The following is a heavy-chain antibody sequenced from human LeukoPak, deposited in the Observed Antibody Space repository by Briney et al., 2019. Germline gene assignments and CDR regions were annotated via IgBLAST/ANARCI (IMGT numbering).Heavy chain of an antibody. CDR1: GFTFSSYA. V-gene: IGHV3-23*01. Sequence: GGSLRLSCVASGFTFSSYAMSWVRQAPGKGLEWVSGISGSGVSGAGTYYADSVKGRFTISRDYSKNTLYLQMNSLRPEDTAVYYCEAGAAGTQNFDYWGQGNLVTVSS. CDR3: EAGAAGTQNFDY. J-gene: IGHJ4*02. CDR2: ISGSGVSGAGT. D-gene: IGHD6-13*01.